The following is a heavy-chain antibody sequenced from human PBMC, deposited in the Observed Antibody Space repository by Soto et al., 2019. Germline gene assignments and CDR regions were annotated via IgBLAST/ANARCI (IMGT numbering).Heavy chain of an antibody. CDR1: GGSISSSSYY. Sequence: QLQLQESGPGLVKPSETLSLTCTVSGGSISSSSYYWGWIRQPPGKGLEWIGSIYYSGSTYYNPSLKSRVSISVDTSKNQFSLKRSSVTAADTAVYYCARPNSSGGFKHAFDIWGQGTMVTVSS. J-gene: IGHJ3*02. CDR2: IYYSGST. CDR3: ARPNSSGGFKHAFDI. V-gene: IGHV4-39*01. D-gene: IGHD6-19*01.